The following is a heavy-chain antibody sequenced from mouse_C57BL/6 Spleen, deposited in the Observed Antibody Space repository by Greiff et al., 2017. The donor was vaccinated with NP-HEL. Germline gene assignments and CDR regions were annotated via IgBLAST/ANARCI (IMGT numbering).Heavy chain of an antibody. CDR3: ARYYDYGYYFDY. CDR1: GFSLTSYG. J-gene: IGHJ2*01. D-gene: IGHD2-4*01. CDR2: IWSGGST. V-gene: IGHV2-2*01. Sequence: QVQLQQSGPGLVQPSQSLSITCTVSGFSLTSYGVHWVRQSPGKGLEWLGVIWSGGSTDYNAAFISRLSISKDNSKSQVFFKMNSLQADDTAIYYCARYYDYGYYFDYWGQGTTLTVSS.